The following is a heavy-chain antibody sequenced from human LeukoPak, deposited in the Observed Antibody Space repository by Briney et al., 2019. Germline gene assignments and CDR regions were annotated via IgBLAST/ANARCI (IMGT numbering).Heavy chain of an antibody. Sequence: SETLSLTCTVSGGSSSSYYWSWIRQPAGKGLEWIGRIYSSGTTNYNPSLKSRVTMSVDTSKYQISLKLSPVTAADTAVYYCARGLGTINFDYWGQGTLVTVSS. CDR1: GGSSSSYY. CDR3: ARGLGTINFDY. J-gene: IGHJ4*02. V-gene: IGHV4-4*07. CDR2: IYSSGTT. D-gene: IGHD1-7*01.